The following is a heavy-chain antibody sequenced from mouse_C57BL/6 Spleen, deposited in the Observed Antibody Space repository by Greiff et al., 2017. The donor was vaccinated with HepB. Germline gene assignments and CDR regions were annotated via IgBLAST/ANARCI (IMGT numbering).Heavy chain of an antibody. CDR2: IYPGSGST. CDR3: AGGDYAMDY. V-gene: IGHV1-55*01. CDR1: GYTFTSYW. J-gene: IGHJ4*01. Sequence: VQLQQPGAELVKPGASVKMSCKASGYTFTSYWITWVKQRPGQGLEWIGDIYPGSGSTNYNEKFKSKATLTIDTSSSTAYMQLSNLTSEDSAVYYCAGGDYAMDYWGQGTSVTVSS.